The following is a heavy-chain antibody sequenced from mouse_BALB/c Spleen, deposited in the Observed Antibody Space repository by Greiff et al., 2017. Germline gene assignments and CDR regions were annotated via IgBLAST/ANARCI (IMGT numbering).Heavy chain of an antibody. CDR1: GFTFSSYA. CDR3: ARGRYDYDLYYFDY. V-gene: IGHV5-6-5*01. Sequence: KLVESGGGLVKPGGSLKLSCAASGFTFSSYAMSWVRQTPEKRLEWVASISSGGSTYYPDSVKGRFTISRDNARNILYLQMSSLRSEDTAMYYCARGRYDYDLYYFDYWGQGTTLTVSS. J-gene: IGHJ2*01. D-gene: IGHD2-4*01. CDR2: ISSGGST.